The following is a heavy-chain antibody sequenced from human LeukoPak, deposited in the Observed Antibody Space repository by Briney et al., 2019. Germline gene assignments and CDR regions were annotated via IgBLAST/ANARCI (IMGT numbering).Heavy chain of an antibody. J-gene: IGHJ6*03. CDR3: ARGHSVTYYDFWSGYYSGAYYYYMDV. Sequence: GASVKVSCKASGYTFTGYDINWVRQATGQGLEWMGWMNPNSGNTGYEQKFQGRVTMTRNTSISTAYMELSSLRSEDTAVYYCARGHSVTYYDFWSGYYSGAYYYYMDVWGKGTTVTVSS. D-gene: IGHD3-3*01. CDR2: MNPNSGNT. V-gene: IGHV1-8*01. CDR1: GYTFTGYD.